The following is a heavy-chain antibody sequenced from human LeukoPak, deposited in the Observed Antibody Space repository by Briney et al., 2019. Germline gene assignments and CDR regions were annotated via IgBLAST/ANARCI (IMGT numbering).Heavy chain of an antibody. V-gene: IGHV3-15*05. J-gene: IGHJ4*02. D-gene: IGHD1-14*01. Sequence: GGSLRLSCAASGFTFSNAWMSWVRQAPGKGLEWVGRIKSKTDGGTTDYVAPVKGRFTISRDDSKNTLYLQMNSLRVEDTAVYYCGREILEPGKTLTYWGQGSLITVSS. CDR2: IKSKTDGGTT. CDR1: GFTFSNAW. CDR3: GREILEPGKTLTY.